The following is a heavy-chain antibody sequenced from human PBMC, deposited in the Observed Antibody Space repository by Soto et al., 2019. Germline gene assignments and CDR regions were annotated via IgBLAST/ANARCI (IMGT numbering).Heavy chain of an antibody. J-gene: IGHJ6*02. CDR2: IRSKAYGGTT. Sequence: GGSLRLSCTASGFTFGDYAMSWFRQAPGKGLEWVGFIRSKAYGGTTEYAASVKGRFTISRDDSKSIAYLQMNSLKTEDTAVYYCTRHADAVSLPYYYYYYGMDVWGQGTTVTVSS. CDR1: GFTFGDYA. V-gene: IGHV3-49*03. CDR3: TRHADAVSLPYYYYYYGMDV. D-gene: IGHD4-17*01.